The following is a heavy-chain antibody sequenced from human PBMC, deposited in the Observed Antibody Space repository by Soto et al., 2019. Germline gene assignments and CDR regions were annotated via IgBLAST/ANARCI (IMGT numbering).Heavy chain of an antibody. CDR2: IWYDGSHE. D-gene: IGHD3-22*01. V-gene: IGHV3-33*01. CDR3: ARDRYSYDSRAYQGVDWYFDL. Sequence: QVQLAESGGGVVQPGRSLRLSCAASGFIFSNYGMHWVRQAPGKGLEWVAVIWYDGSHESYADSVKGRFTISRDNSKNTLFLQMNSLRAEDTAVYYCARDRYSYDSRAYQGVDWYFDLWGRGTLVTVSS. CDR1: GFIFSNYG. J-gene: IGHJ2*01.